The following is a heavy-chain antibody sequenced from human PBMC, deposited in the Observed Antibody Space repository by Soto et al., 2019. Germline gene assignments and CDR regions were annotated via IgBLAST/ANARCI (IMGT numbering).Heavy chain of an antibody. CDR3: ATVVVVAATGLRPHYYYMDV. Sequence: ASVKVSCKVSGYTLTELSMHWVRQAPGKGLEWMGGFDPEDGETIYAQKFQGRVTMTEDTSTDTAYMELSSLRSEDTAVYYCATVVVVAATGLRPHYYYMDVWGKGTTVTVSS. J-gene: IGHJ6*03. V-gene: IGHV1-24*01. CDR1: GYTLTELS. D-gene: IGHD2-15*01. CDR2: FDPEDGET.